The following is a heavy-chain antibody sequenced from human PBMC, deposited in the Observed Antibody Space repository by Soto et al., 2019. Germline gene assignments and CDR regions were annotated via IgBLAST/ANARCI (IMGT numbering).Heavy chain of an antibody. J-gene: IGHJ4*02. CDR2: IKSKTDGGTT. D-gene: IGHD5-12*01. V-gene: IGHV3-15*01. CDR1: GFTFSNAW. CDR3: SGCWPGRGYEFDF. Sequence: GGSLRLSCAASGFTFSNAWMSWVRQAPGKGLEWVGRIKSKTDGGTTDYAAPVKGRFTISRDDSKNTLYLQMNSLKTEDTAVYYCSGCWPGRGYEFDFCGQGTLVTGSA.